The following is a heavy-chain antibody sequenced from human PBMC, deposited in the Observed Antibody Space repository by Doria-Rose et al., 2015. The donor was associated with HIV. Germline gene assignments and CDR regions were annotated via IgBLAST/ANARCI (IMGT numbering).Heavy chain of an antibody. V-gene: IGHV3-21*01. J-gene: IGHJ4*02. CDR1: GLTFSSHR. CDR3: ATGVTLDY. Sequence: AQLVQSGGGLVRPGGSLRLSCATSGLTFSSHRINCVRQAPVQVLEWVSSLSSTSAYINYADSVRGRFTISRDNARNPLYLQMDSLRAEDTAIYYCATGVTLDYWGQGTLVTVSS. D-gene: IGHD3-10*01. CDR2: LSSTSAYI.